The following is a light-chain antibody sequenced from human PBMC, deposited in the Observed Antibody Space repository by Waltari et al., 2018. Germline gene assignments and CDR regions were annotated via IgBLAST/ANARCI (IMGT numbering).Light chain of an antibody. Sequence: QSALTQPASVSGSPGPSLTISCPGTNNDIGSYNLVSWYQQHPGKAPKVIIFEVNKRPSGVSNRFSGSKSGNTASLTVSGLHPEDEADYYCCSYAGTPRVVFGGGTKLTVL. CDR3: CSYAGTPRVV. CDR2: EVN. J-gene: IGLJ2*01. V-gene: IGLV2-23*02. CDR1: NNDIGSYNL.